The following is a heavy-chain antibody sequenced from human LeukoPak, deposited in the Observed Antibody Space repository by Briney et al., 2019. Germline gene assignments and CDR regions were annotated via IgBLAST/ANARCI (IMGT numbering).Heavy chain of an antibody. Sequence: ASVKVSCKASGYTFTSYYMHWVRQAPGKGLEWMGGFDPEDGETIYAQKFQGRVTMTEDTSTDTAYMELSSLRSEDTAVYYCATGSIGGNSASFHYWGQGTLVTVSS. J-gene: IGHJ4*02. CDR1: GYTFTSYY. CDR3: ATGSIGGNSASFHY. V-gene: IGHV1-24*01. CDR2: FDPEDGET. D-gene: IGHD4-23*01.